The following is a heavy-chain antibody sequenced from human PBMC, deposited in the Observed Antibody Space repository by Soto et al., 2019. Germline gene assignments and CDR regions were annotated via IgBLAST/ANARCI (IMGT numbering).Heavy chain of an antibody. Sequence: SETLSLTCTVSGGSISSGGYYSSWVRQSPGKGLEWIGDIYHIGSTNYNPSLRGRVTISVDKSNNQFSLTLKYVTAADTAVYYCATLPPRIEVTVLPIPTWGQGTLVTVSS. V-gene: IGHV4-61*05. D-gene: IGHD2-2*02. CDR2: IYHIGST. CDR1: GGSISSGGYY. J-gene: IGHJ5*02. CDR3: ATLPPRIEVTVLPIPT.